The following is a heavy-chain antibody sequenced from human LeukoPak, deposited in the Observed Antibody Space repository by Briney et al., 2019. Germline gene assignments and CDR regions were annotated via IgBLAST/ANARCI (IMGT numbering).Heavy chain of an antibody. CDR2: IYTSGST. Sequence: SETLSLTCTVSGGSISSYYWSWIRQPAGKGLEWIGRIYTSGSTNYNPSLKSRVTMSVDTSKNQFSLKLSSVTAADTAVYYCARDIGRAAVAGHNWFDPWGQGTPVTVSS. V-gene: IGHV4-4*07. CDR1: GGSISSYY. CDR3: ARDIGRAAVAGHNWFDP. J-gene: IGHJ5*02. D-gene: IGHD6-19*01.